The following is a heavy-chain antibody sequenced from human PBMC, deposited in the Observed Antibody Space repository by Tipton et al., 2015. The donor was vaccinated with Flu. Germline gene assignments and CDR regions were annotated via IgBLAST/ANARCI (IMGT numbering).Heavy chain of an antibody. CDR3: ARSSRDNCGGNCFPLDY. CDR1: SNNY. CDR2: INHSGST. D-gene: IGHD2-21*02. V-gene: IGHV4-34*01. J-gene: IGHJ4*02. Sequence: SNNYMSWIRQPPGKGLEWIGEINHSGSTNYNPSLKSRVTMSVDTFKNQFSLRLSSVTAADTAVYYCARSSRDNCGGNCFPLDYWGQGTLVTVS.